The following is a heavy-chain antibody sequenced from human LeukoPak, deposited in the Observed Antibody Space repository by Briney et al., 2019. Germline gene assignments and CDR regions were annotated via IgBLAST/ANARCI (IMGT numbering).Heavy chain of an antibody. D-gene: IGHD2-15*01. CDR3: VAARADFDY. Sequence: PGGSVRLSGAASGVTLSRYWMDWVRPAAGKGLVWVSRINSDGTSTTYADPVKGRFTISRDTAKNSLYLQMNSLRAEDTAVYYCVAARADFDYWGQGTLVTVSS. CDR2: INSDGTST. CDR1: GVTLSRYW. J-gene: IGHJ4*02. V-gene: IGHV3-74*01.